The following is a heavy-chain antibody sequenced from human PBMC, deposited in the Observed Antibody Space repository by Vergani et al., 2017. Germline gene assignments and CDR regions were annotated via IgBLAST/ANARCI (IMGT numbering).Heavy chain of an antibody. J-gene: IGHJ4*02. D-gene: IGHD1-26*01. CDR3: TTSGSYQNDY. V-gene: IGHV3-15*01. CDR1: GGSFSGYY. CDR2: IKSKTDGGTT. Sequence: VQLQQWGAGLLKPSETLSLTCAVYGGSFSGYYWSWVRQAPGKGLEWVGRIKSKTDGGTTDYAAPVKGRFTISRDDSKNTLYLQMNSLKTEDTAVYYCTTSGSYQNDYWGQGTLVTVSS.